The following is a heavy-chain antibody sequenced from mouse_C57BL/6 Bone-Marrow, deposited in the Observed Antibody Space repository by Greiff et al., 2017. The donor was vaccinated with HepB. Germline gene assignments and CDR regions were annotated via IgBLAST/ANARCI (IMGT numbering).Heavy chain of an antibody. CDR1: GYTFTSYG. D-gene: IGHD1-3*01. CDR3: ARKSGRDWYFDV. CDR2: IYPRSGNT. V-gene: IGHV1-81*01. J-gene: IGHJ1*03. Sequence: QVQLQQSGAELARPGASVKLSCKASGYTFTSYGISWMKQRTGQGLEWIGEIYPRSGNTYYNEKFKGKATLTADKSSSTAYMELRSLTSEDSAVYFCARKSGRDWYFDVWGTGTTVTVSS.